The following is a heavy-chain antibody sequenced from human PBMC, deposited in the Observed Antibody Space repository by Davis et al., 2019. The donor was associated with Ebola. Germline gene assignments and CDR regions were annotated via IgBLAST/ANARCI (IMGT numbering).Heavy chain of an antibody. V-gene: IGHV3-21*01. Sequence: GESLKISCAASGFTFSSYSMNWVRQAPGKGLEWVSSISSSSSYIYYADSVKGRFTISRDNAKNSLYLQMNSLRAEDTAVYYCARDLITFGGVIVIYAFDIWGQGTMVTVSS. J-gene: IGHJ3*02. CDR3: ARDLITFGGVIVIYAFDI. CDR1: GFTFSSYS. D-gene: IGHD3-16*02. CDR2: ISSSSSYI.